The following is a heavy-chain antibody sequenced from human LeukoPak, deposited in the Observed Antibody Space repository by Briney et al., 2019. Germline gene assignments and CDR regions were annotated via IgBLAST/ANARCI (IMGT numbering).Heavy chain of an antibody. V-gene: IGHV1-46*01. CDR2: INPSGGST. CDR3: ARQRWLQYAFDI. Sequence: ASVKVSCKASGYTFTSYYMHWVRQAPGQGLEGMGIINPSGGSTSYAQKFQGRVTMTRDTSTSTVYMELSSLRSEDTAVYYCARQRWLQYAFDIWGQGTMVTVSS. D-gene: IGHD5-24*01. CDR1: GYTFTSYY. J-gene: IGHJ3*02.